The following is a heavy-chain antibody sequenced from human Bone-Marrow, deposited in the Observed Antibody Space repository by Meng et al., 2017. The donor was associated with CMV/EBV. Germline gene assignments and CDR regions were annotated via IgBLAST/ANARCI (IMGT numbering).Heavy chain of an antibody. CDR2: IYYSGST. CDR3: ARVRSSGWHFDD. V-gene: IGHV4-59*01. J-gene: IGHJ4*02. Sequence: GSLRLSCTVSGGSISSYYWSWIRQLTGKGLEWIGYIYYSGSTNDNPSLKSRVTISVDTSKNQFSLKLSSVTAADTAEYYCARVRSSGWHFDDWGQGTLVTVSS. CDR1: GGSISSYY. D-gene: IGHD6-19*01.